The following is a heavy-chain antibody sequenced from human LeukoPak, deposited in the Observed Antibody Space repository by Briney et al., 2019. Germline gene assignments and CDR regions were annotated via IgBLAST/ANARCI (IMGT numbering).Heavy chain of an antibody. V-gene: IGHV4-4*07. D-gene: IGHD3-22*01. CDR2: IYTSGST. J-gene: IGHJ3*02. CDR1: GGSISSYY. Sequence: PSETLSLTCTVSGGSISSYYWSWIRQPAGKGLERIGRIYTSGSTNYNPSLKSRVTISVDTSKNQFSLKLSSVTAADTAVYFCARGPYSYDSSGAFDIWGQGTMVTVSS. CDR3: ARGPYSYDSSGAFDI.